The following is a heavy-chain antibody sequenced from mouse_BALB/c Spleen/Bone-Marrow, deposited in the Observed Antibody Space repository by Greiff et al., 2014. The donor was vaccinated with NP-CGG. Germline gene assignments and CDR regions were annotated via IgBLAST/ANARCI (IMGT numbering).Heavy chain of an antibody. D-gene: IGHD2-4*01. J-gene: IGHJ2*01. CDR2: INPSSGYT. V-gene: IGHV1-4*01. CDR3: ARGWDYEGYFDY. Sequence: QVHVKQSGAELARPGASVKMSCKASGYSLTSYTMHWVKQRPGQGLEWIGYINPSSGYTNYNQKFKDKATLTADKSSSTAYMQLSSLTSEDSAVYYCARGWDYEGYFDYWGQGTTLTVSS. CDR1: GYSLTSYT.